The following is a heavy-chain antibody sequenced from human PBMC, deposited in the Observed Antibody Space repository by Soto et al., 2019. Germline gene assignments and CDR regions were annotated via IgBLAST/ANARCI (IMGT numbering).Heavy chain of an antibody. V-gene: IGHV3-30-3*01. D-gene: IGHD4-17*01. CDR3: ARSGYGDRGYYYGMDV. CDR1: GFTFSSYA. CDR2: ISYDGSNK. J-gene: IGHJ6*02. Sequence: QVQLVESGGGVVQPGRSLRLSCAASGFTFSSYAMHWVRQAPGKGLEWVAVISYDGSNKYYADSVKGRFTISRDNSKNTLYLQMNSLRAEDTAVSYCARSGYGDRGYYYGMDVWGQGTTVTVSS.